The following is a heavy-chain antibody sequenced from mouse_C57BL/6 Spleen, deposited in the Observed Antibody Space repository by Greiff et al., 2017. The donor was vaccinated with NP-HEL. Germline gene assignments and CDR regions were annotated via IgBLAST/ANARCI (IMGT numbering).Heavy chain of an antibody. CDR1: GFNIKDYY. V-gene: IGHV14-2*01. Sequence: EVQLQQSGAELVKPGASVKLSCTASGFNIKDYYMHWVKKRTEQGLEWIGRIDPEDGETKYAPKFQGKAPITADTSSNTAYLQLSSLTSEDTAVYYCAKAYSKGRTWFAYWGQGTLVTVSA. CDR2: IDPEDGET. D-gene: IGHD2-5*01. J-gene: IGHJ3*01. CDR3: AKAYSKGRTWFAY.